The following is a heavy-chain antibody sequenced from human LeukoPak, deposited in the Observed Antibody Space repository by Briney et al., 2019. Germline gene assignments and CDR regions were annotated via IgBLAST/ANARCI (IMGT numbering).Heavy chain of an antibody. V-gene: IGHV3-48*03. Sequence: GGSLRLSCAASGFTFSSYEMNWVRQAPGKGLEWVSYISSSGSTIYYADSVKGRFTISRDNAKNSLYQQMNSLRAEDTAVYYCARESSVNWFDPWGQGTLVTVSS. CDR2: ISSSGSTI. CDR1: GFTFSSYE. CDR3: ARESSVNWFDP. J-gene: IGHJ5*02. D-gene: IGHD5/OR15-5a*01.